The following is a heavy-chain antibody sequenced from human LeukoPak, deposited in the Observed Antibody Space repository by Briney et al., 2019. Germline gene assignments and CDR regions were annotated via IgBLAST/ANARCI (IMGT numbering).Heavy chain of an antibody. CDR2: IYYSGST. CDR1: GGSISCSSYY. CDR3: ARQSDFAWHHPFPYYYYGMDV. V-gene: IGHV4-39*01. D-gene: IGHD3-9*01. Sequence: SETLSLPCTVSGGSISCSSYYWGWIRQPPGKGLEWIGSIYYSGSTYYNPSLKSRVTISVDTSKNQFSLKLSSVTAADTAVYYCARQSDFAWHHPFPYYYYGMDVWGQGTTVTVSS. J-gene: IGHJ6*02.